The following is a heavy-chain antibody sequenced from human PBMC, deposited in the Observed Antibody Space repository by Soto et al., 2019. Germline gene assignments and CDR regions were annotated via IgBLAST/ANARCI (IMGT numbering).Heavy chain of an antibody. CDR3: ARERGAGTRNCFDP. J-gene: IGHJ5*02. V-gene: IGHV1-18*01. Sequence: ASVKVSCKASGYTFTSYGISWVRQAPGQGLEWMGWISAYNGNTNYAQKLQGRVTMTRDTSTSTVYMELSSLRSEGTAVYYCARERGAGTRNCFDPWGQETLVTVSS. D-gene: IGHD6-19*01. CDR2: ISAYNGNT. CDR1: GYTFTSYG.